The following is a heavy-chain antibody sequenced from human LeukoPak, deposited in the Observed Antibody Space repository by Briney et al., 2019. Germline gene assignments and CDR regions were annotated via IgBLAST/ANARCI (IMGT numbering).Heavy chain of an antibody. J-gene: IGHJ4*02. CDR2: INHSGST. CDR3: ASWRYFDWDDY. Sequence: KTSETLSLTCAVYGGSFSGYYWSWIRQPPGKGLEWIGEINHSGSTNYNPSLKSRVTISVDKSKNQFSLKLSSVTAADTAVYYCASWRYFDWDDYWGQGTLVAVSS. CDR1: GGSFSGYY. D-gene: IGHD3-9*01. V-gene: IGHV4-34*01.